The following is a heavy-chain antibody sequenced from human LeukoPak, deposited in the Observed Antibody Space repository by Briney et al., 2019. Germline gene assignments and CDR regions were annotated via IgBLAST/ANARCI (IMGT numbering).Heavy chain of an antibody. J-gene: IGHJ6*02. CDR2: ISSSGSTI. CDR3: ARARYYDILTGYGTYGMDV. CDR1: GFTFSDYY. Sequence: GGSLRLSCAASGFTFSDYYMSWIRQAPGKGLEWVSYISSSGSTIYYADPVKGRFTISRGNAKNSLYLQMNSLRAEDTAVYYCARARYYDILTGYGTYGMDVWGQGTTVTVSS. V-gene: IGHV3-11*01. D-gene: IGHD3-9*01.